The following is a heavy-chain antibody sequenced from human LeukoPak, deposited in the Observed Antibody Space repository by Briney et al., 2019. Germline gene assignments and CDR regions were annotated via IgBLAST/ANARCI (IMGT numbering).Heavy chain of an antibody. D-gene: IGHD6-6*01. J-gene: IGHJ4*02. V-gene: IGHV3-9*01. CDR1: GFTFDDYA. Sequence: GGSLRLSCAASGFTFDDYAMHWVRQAPGKGLEWVSGLSWNSGSIGYADSVKGRFTISRDNAKNSLYLQMNSLRAEDTALYYCAESSGQLVSEGYYFDYWGQGTLVTVSS. CDR3: AESSGQLVSEGYYFDY. CDR2: LSWNSGSI.